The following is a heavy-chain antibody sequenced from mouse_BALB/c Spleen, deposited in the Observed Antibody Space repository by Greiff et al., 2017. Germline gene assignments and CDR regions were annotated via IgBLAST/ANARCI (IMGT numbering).Heavy chain of an antibody. CDR3: ARYHYYGCGPYAMDY. D-gene: IGHD1-1*01. Sequence: QVTLKVSGPGILQPSQTLSLTCSFSGFSLSTSGMSVGWLRQPSGKGLVWLAHIWWNDDKYYNPVMKSRITISKDTSNNQVFIKNASVVTAATATYYCARYHYYGCGPYAMDYWGQGTSVTVSS. J-gene: IGHJ4*01. V-gene: IGHV8-8*01. CDR2: IWWNDDK. CDR1: GFSLSTSGMS.